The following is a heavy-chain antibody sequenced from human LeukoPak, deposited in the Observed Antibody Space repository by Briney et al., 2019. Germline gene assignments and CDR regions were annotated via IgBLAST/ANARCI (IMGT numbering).Heavy chain of an antibody. CDR3: ARVLGGYSGYGDY. V-gene: IGHV3-30-3*01. CDR2: ISYDGSNK. J-gene: IGHJ4*02. Sequence: PRGSLRLSCAASGFTFSSYAMRWVPQAPGKGLEWVAVISYDGSNKYYADSVKGRFTISRDNSKNTLYLQMNSLRAEDTAVYYCARVLGGYSGYGDYWGQGTLVTVSS. D-gene: IGHD5-12*01. CDR1: GFTFSSYA.